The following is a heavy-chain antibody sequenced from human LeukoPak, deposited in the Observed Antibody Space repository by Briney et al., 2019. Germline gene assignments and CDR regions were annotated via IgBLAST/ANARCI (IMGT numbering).Heavy chain of an antibody. V-gene: IGHV4-4*07. J-gene: IGHJ3*02. CDR2: IYTSGST. D-gene: IGHD3-16*01. CDR3: AREVHDYVWGSQHDAFDI. CDR1: GGSFSGYY. Sequence: SETLSLTCAVYGGSFSGYYWSWIRQPAGKGLEWIGRIYTSGSTNYNPSLKSRVTISVDTSKNQFSLRLSSVTAADTAVYYCAREVHDYVWGSQHDAFDIWGQGTMVTVSS.